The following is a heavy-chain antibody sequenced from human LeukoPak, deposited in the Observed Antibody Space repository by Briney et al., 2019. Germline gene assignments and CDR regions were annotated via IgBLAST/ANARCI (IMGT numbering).Heavy chain of an antibody. CDR2: IYYSGST. Sequence: SETLSLTCTVSGGSISSYYWSWIRQPPGKGLEWIGYIYYSGSTNYNPSLKSRVTISVDTSKNQFSLKLSSVTAADTAVYYCARAGRGSGSYYFPYWGQGTLVTVSS. CDR1: GGSISSYY. D-gene: IGHD3-10*01. J-gene: IGHJ4*02. V-gene: IGHV4-59*01. CDR3: ARAGRGSGSYYFPY.